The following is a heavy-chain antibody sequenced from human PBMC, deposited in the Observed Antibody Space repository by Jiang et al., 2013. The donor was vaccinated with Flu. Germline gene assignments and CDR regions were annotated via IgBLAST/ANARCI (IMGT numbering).Heavy chain of an antibody. CDR1: GGSFSGYY. D-gene: IGHD3-3*01. CDR3: ARHYIFGVVDY. J-gene: IGHJ4*02. CDR2: INHSGST. V-gene: IGHV4-34*01. Sequence: LKPSETLSLTCAVYGGSFSGYYWSWIRQPPGKGLEWIGEINHSGSTNYNPSLKSRVTISVDTSKNQFSLKLSSVTAADTAVYYCARHYIFGVVDYWGQGTLVTVSS.